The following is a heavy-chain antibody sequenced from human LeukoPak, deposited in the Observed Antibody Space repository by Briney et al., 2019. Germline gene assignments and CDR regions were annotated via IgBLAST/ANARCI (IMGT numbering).Heavy chain of an antibody. D-gene: IGHD2-8*01. V-gene: IGHV1-69*13. CDR3: ARGPNTYCTNGVCYNTYDAFDI. CDR1: GGTFSGYA. Sequence: SVKVSCKASGGTFSGYAISWVRQAPGQGLEWMGGIIPIFGTANYAQKFQGRVTITADESTSTAYMELSSLRSEDTAVYYCARGPNTYCTNGVCYNTYDAFDIWGQGTMVTVSS. J-gene: IGHJ3*02. CDR2: IIPIFGTA.